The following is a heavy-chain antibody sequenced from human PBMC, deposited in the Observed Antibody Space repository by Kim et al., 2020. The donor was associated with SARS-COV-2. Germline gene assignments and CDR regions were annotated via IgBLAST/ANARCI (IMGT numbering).Heavy chain of an antibody. D-gene: IGHD1-26*01. CDR3: ARDRVVGATTLDY. V-gene: IGHV3-21*01. J-gene: IGHJ4*02. Sequence: YADSVKGRFTISRDNAKNSLYLQMNSLRAEDTAVYYCARDRVVGATTLDYWGQGTLVTVSS.